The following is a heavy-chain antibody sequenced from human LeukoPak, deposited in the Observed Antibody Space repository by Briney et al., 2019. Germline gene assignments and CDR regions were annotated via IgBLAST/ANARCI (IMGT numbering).Heavy chain of an antibody. D-gene: IGHD2-2*01. J-gene: IGHJ4*02. CDR3: ARVGGYCSSTSCSVDFDY. V-gene: IGHV1-2*02. CDR2: MNPNSGGT. CDR1: GYTFTSYD. Sequence: ASVKVSCKASGYTFTSYDINWVRQATGQGLEWVGWMNPNSGGTNYAQKFQGRVTMTRDTSISTAYMELSRLRSDDTAVYYCARVGGYCSSTSCSVDFDYWGQGTLVTVSS.